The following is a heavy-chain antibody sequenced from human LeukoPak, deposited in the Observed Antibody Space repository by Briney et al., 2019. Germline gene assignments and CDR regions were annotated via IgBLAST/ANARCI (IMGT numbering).Heavy chain of an antibody. CDR1: GFTFSTYP. V-gene: IGHV3-23*01. CDR3: SKERAGYTHPYYFAY. Sequence: GGALRLSCAGSGFTFSTYPMSWVGQAPGKGLGWVSTISGSGANSYYPDSVRGRLTLSRHDSKKTLHRHMESLTAEDRPLEYFSKERAGYTHPYYFAYWGQGTLATVSS. D-gene: IGHD3-16*02. J-gene: IGHJ4*01. CDR2: ISGSGANS.